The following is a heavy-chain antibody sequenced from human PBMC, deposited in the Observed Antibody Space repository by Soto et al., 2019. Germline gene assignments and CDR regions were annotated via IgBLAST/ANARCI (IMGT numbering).Heavy chain of an antibody. CDR1: GGTFSRYA. CDR2: IIPIFGTA. J-gene: IGHJ5*02. CDR3: ARTIVGPTTAGWADP. D-gene: IGHD1-26*01. Sequence: QVQLVQSGAEVKKPGSSVKVSCKASGGTFSRYAISWVRQAPGRGLEWMGGIIPIFGTANYAQKFQGRVTITADESTSTAHMELSSRRFEDTAVYYCARTIVGPTTAGWADPWGQGTLVTVSS. V-gene: IGHV1-69*01.